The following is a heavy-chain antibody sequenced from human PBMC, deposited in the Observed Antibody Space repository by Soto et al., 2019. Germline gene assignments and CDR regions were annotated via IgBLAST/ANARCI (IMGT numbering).Heavy chain of an antibody. CDR2: ISAYNGNT. V-gene: IGHV1-18*01. D-gene: IGHD6-25*01. J-gene: IGHJ6*02. CDR1: GYTFTSYG. CDR3: ARDRYERAATSYYFGMDV. Sequence: QVQLVQSGAEVKKPGASVKVSCKASGYTFTSYGISWVRQAPGQGLEWMGWISAYNGNTNYAQKRQGRVTMTTDTPTSTAYMELRSLRSDDTAVYYCARDRYERAATSYYFGMDVWGQGTTVTVSS.